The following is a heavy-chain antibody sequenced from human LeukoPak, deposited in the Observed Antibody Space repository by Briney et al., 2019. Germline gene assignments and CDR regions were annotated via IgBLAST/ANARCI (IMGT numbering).Heavy chain of an antibody. J-gene: IGHJ3*02. V-gene: IGHV3-66*01. CDR3: ARVSWKGVVITTPDAFDI. Sequence: PGGSLRLSCAASGFTVSSNYMSWVRQAPGKGLEWVSVIYSGGSTCYADSVKGRFTISRDNSKNTLYLQMNSLRAEDTAVYYCARVSWKGVVITTPDAFDIWGQGTMVTVSS. D-gene: IGHD3-22*01. CDR1: GFTVSSNY. CDR2: IYSGGST.